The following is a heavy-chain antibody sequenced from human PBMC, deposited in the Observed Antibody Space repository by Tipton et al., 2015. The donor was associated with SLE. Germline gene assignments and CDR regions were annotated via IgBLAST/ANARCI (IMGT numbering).Heavy chain of an antibody. Sequence: GSLRLSCATSGFTFSDYAMSWVRQALGKGPEWVSFITGDGDGTYNADSVRGRFTISRDNSKSTLYLQLDNLRAEDTAIYYCARDVHYYERSGYHPDAFGIWGQGTMVTVFS. V-gene: IGHV3-23*01. J-gene: IGHJ3*02. D-gene: IGHD3-22*01. CDR1: GFTFSDYA. CDR2: ITGDGDGT. CDR3: ARDVHYYERSGYHPDAFGI.